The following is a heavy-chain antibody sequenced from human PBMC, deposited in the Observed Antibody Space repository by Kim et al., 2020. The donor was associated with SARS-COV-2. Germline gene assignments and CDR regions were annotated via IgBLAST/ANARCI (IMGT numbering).Heavy chain of an antibody. Sequence: SETLSLTCTVSGGSITSSSYYWGWIRQPPGKGLEWIGSIYYSGSTYYNPSLKSRVTISVDTSKNHFSLKLSSVTAADTAVYYCARHAVGDKRYNSGWYYWSFDLWGRGTLVTVSS. V-gene: IGHV4-39*01. CDR3: ARHAVGDKRYNSGWYYWSFDL. D-gene: IGHD6-19*01. J-gene: IGHJ2*01. CDR1: GGSITSSSYY. CDR2: IYYSGST.